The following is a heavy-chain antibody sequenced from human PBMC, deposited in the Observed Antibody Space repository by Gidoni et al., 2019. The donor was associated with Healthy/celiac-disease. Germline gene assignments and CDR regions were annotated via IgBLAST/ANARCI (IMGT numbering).Heavy chain of an antibody. V-gene: IGHV4-30-4*01. CDR1: GGSISSGGYY. D-gene: IGHD3-10*01. CDR3: ARQVRGVHNWFDP. Sequence: QVQLQESGPGLVKPSQTLSLTCAVSGGSISSGGYYWSWIRQPPGKGLEWIGYIYYSGSTYYNPSLKSRVTISVDTSKNQFSLKLSSVTAADTAVYYCARQVRGVHNWFDPWGQGTLVTVSS. CDR2: IYYSGST. J-gene: IGHJ5*02.